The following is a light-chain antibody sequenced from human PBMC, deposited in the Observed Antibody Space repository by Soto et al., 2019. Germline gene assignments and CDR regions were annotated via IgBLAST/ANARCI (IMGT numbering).Light chain of an antibody. V-gene: IGKV1-39*01. CDR3: QQSYSAPRT. CDR1: QSIGNY. CDR2: GTS. J-gene: IGKJ2*01. Sequence: DIQMTQSPSSLPASVGDRISITCGASQSIGNYLSWYQQKPGKAPKLLIYGTSNLQSGVPSRFSGSGSETGFTLTISCLQREDFATYYCQQSYSAPRTFGQGTKVDIK.